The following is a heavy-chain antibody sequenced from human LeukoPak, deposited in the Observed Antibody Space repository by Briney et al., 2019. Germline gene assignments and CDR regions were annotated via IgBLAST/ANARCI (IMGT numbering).Heavy chain of an antibody. CDR2: ISSSSSYT. J-gene: IGHJ4*02. CDR1: GFTFSDYY. D-gene: IGHD4-17*01. CDR3: ARTDYGDYQYYFDY. V-gene: IGHV3-11*06. Sequence: GGSLRLSCAASGFTFSDYYMSWIRQAPGKGLEWVSYISSSSSYTNYADSVKGRFTISRDNAKNSLYLQMNSLRAEDTAMYYCARTDYGDYQYYFDYWGQGTLVTVSS.